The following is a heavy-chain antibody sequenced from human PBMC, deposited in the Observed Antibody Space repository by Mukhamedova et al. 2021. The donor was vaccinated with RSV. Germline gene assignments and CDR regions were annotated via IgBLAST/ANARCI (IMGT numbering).Heavy chain of an antibody. CDR3: AKELSGWSGLFDY. D-gene: IGHD6-19*01. J-gene: IGHJ4*02. Sequence: YYADSVKGRFTISRDNSKNTLYLQMNSLRAEDTAVYYCAKELSGWSGLFDYWGQGTLVTVSS. V-gene: IGHV3-23*01.